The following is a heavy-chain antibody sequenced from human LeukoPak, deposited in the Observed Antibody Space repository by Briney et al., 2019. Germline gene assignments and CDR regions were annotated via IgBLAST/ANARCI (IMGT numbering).Heavy chain of an antibody. CDR1: RYSISSGFY. J-gene: IGHJ4*02. CDR2: IYSSGTT. Sequence: SETLSLTCTVSRYSISSGFYWGWIRQPPGKGLEWIGSIYSSGTTYYNPSLKSRVTISVDTSKNQVSLNLRSVTAADTAVYYCARGDSGWYLGLGFDYWGQGTLVTVSS. CDR3: ARGDSGWYLGLGFDY. V-gene: IGHV4-38-2*02. D-gene: IGHD6-19*01.